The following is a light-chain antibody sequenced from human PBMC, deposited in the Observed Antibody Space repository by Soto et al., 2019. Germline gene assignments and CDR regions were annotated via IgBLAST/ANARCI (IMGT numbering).Light chain of an antibody. CDR2: EVT. CDR1: SSDVGGYNY. J-gene: IGLJ1*01. Sequence: QSVLTQPPSASGSPGQSVTISCTGTSSDVGGYNYVSWYQQHPGKAPKLMIYEVTKRPSGVPDRFSGSKSGNTASLTVSGLQAEDEDDYYCSSYAGSRYVSGTGTKVTVL. CDR3: SSYAGSRYV. V-gene: IGLV2-8*01.